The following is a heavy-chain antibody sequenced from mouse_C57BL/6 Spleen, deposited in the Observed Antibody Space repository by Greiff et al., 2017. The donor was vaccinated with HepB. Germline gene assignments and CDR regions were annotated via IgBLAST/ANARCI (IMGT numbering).Heavy chain of an antibody. CDR2: INPNNGGT. J-gene: IGHJ2*01. Sequence: VQLQQSGPELVKPGASVKMSCKASGYTFTDYNMHWVKQSHGKSLEWIGYINPNNGGTSYNQQFKGKATLTVNKSSSKAYMELRSLTSEDSAVYYCARWLLRGNYFDDWGKGTTLTVSS. V-gene: IGHV1-22*01. CDR1: GYTFTDYN. CDR3: ARWLLRGNYFDD. D-gene: IGHD2-3*01.